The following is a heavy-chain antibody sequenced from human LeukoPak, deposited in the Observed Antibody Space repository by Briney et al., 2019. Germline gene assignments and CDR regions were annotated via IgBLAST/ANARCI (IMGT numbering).Heavy chain of an antibody. Sequence: GGSLRLSCAASGFTFSSYAMTWVRRAPGKGLEWVSTIEVGGAITHYAASVKGRFTISRYTSKKILYLQMDSLRPEDTAVYYCAKPLGGSYLFDRWGQGTLVTVSS. CDR3: AKPLGGSYLFDR. D-gene: IGHD1-26*01. V-gene: IGHV3-23*01. CDR1: GFTFSSYA. CDR2: IEVGGAIT. J-gene: IGHJ4*02.